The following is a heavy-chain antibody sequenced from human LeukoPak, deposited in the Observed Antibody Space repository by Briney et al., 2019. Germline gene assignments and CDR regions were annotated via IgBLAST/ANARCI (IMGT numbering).Heavy chain of an antibody. CDR1: GFAFSSYG. J-gene: IGHJ4*02. D-gene: IGHD3-3*01. V-gene: IGHV3-21*01. CDR2: ISSSSSHI. CDR3: AKGYYDFWSGYFWEDYFDY. Sequence: GGSLRLSCAASGFAFSSYGMTWVRQAPGKGLEWVSSISSSSSHIYYADSVKGRFTISRDNAKNSLYLQMNSLRAEDTAVYYCAKGYYDFWSGYFWEDYFDYWGQGTLVTVSS.